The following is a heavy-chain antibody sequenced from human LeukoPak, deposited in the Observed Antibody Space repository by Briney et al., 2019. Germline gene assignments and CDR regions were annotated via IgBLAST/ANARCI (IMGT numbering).Heavy chain of an antibody. CDR2: IKQDGSEK. V-gene: IGHV3-7*03. Sequence: GGSLRLSCAASGFTFSSYWMSWVRQAPGKGLEWVANIKQDGSEKYYVDSVKGRFTISRDNAKNSLYLQMNRLRAEDTAVYYCARELQWLVRGAFDIWGQGTMVTVSS. CDR1: GFTFSSYW. J-gene: IGHJ3*02. CDR3: ARELQWLVRGAFDI. D-gene: IGHD6-19*01.